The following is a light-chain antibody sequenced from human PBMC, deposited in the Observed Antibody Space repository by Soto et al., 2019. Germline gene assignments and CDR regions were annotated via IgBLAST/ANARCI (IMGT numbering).Light chain of an antibody. Sequence: AIRMTQSPSSFSASTGDRVTITCRASQGISSYLAWYQQKPGKAPKLLIYAASTLQSGVPSRFSGSGSGTDFTLTISCLQSGDFATYYCQQYYSYPLITFGQGTRLEIK. J-gene: IGKJ5*01. CDR2: AAS. CDR3: QQYYSYPLIT. V-gene: IGKV1-8*01. CDR1: QGISSY.